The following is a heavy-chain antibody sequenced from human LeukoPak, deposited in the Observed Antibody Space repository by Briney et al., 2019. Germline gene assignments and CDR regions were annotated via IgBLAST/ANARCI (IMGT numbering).Heavy chain of an antibody. J-gene: IGHJ5*02. Sequence: PSETLSLTCAVYGGSFSGYYWSWIRQPPGKGLEWIGEINHSGSTNYNPSLKSRVTISVDTSKNQFSLQLSSVTAADTAVYYCARGPITMVRGVIRKFDPWGQGTLVTVSS. CDR3: ARGPITMVRGVIRKFDP. D-gene: IGHD3-10*01. V-gene: IGHV4-34*01. CDR1: GGSFSGYY. CDR2: INHSGST.